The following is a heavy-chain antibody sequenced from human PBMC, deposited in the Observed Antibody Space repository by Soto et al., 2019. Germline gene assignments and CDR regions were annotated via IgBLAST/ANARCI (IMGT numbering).Heavy chain of an antibody. D-gene: IGHD3-10*01. CDR2: IYYSGST. V-gene: IGHV4-39*01. CDR3: ARHVEPYGSGSDYFDY. CDR1: GGSISSSSYY. J-gene: IGHJ4*02. Sequence: PSETLSLTCTVSGGSISSSSYYWGWIRQPPGKGLEWIGSIYYSGSTYYNPSLKSRVTISVDTSKNQFSLKLSSVTAADTAVYYCARHVEPYGSGSDYFDYWGQGTLVTVSS.